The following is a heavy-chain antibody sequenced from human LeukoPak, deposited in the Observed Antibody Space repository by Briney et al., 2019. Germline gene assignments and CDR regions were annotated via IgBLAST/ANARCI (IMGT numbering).Heavy chain of an antibody. Sequence: SETLSLTCTVSGGSISPYYWSWIRQPPGKGLEWIGYFFYSGSTNYNPSLKSRVIISIDTSKNQISLRLSSVTAAPTAVYYCAREGDYDSLGDIWGQGTMVTVSS. CDR1: GGSISPYY. V-gene: IGHV4-59*12. D-gene: IGHD5-12*01. CDR3: AREGDYDSLGDI. CDR2: FFYSGST. J-gene: IGHJ3*02.